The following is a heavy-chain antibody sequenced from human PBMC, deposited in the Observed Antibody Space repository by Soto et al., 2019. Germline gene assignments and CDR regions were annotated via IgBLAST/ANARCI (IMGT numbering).Heavy chain of an antibody. V-gene: IGHV3-11*06. Sequence: GGSLRLSCAGSGFTFGDSYMSWIRQAPGKGLEWLSYISPGSRYPAYADSVKGRFTVSRDKAKNSVYLHINSLRADDTAVYYCAREIRDGYKFYFDFWGLGTLVNVSS. CDR2: ISPGSRYP. D-gene: IGHD5-12*01. CDR1: GFTFGDSY. J-gene: IGHJ4*02. CDR3: AREIRDGYKFYFDF.